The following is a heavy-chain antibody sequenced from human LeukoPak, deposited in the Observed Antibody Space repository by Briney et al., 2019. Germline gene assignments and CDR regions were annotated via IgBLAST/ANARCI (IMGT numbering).Heavy chain of an antibody. D-gene: IGHD5-12*01. CDR3: ARSRGGYSGYDYRPTDAFDI. CDR1: GYSFTSYW. J-gene: IGHJ3*02. CDR2: IYPGDSDT. Sequence: GESLKISCKGSGYSFTSYWIGWVRQMPGKGLEWMGIIYPGDSDTRYSPSFQGQVTISADKSISTAYLQWSSLKASDTAMYYCARSRGGYSGYDYRPTDAFDIWGQGTMVTVSS. V-gene: IGHV5-51*01.